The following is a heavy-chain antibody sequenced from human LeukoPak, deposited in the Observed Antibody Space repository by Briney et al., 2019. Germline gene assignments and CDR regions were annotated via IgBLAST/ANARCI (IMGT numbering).Heavy chain of an antibody. Sequence: ASVKVFCKASGYTFTGYYMHWVRQAPGQGLEWMGWINPNSGGTNYAQKFQGRVTMTRDTSISTAYMELSRLRSDDTAVYYCARLYYYDSSGYYGNSDYWGQGTLVTVSS. V-gene: IGHV1-2*02. CDR1: GYTFTGYY. J-gene: IGHJ4*02. CDR2: INPNSGGT. CDR3: ARLYYYDSSGYYGNSDY. D-gene: IGHD3-22*01.